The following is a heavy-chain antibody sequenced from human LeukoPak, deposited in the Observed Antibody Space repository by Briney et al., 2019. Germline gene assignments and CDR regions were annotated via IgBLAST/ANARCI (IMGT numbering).Heavy chain of an antibody. CDR1: GFTFSNAW. CDR2: ISSSSSTI. V-gene: IGHV3-48*04. Sequence: GGSLRLSCAASGFTFSNAWMSWVRQAPGKGLEWVSYISSSSSTIYYADSVKGRFTISRDNAKNSLYLQMNSLRAEDTALYYCAKDAGGCSSTSCYALYYFDYWGQGTLVTVSS. CDR3: AKDAGGCSSTSCYALYYFDY. D-gene: IGHD2-2*01. J-gene: IGHJ4*02.